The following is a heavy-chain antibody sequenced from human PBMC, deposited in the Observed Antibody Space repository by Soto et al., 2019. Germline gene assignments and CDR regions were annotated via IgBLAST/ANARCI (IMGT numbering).Heavy chain of an antibody. CDR3: TTGSPSGYYYGMDV. J-gene: IGHJ6*02. CDR2: IKSKTDGGTT. D-gene: IGHD2-15*01. CDR1: GFTFSNAW. Sequence: GGSLRLSCAASGFTFSNAWMNWVRQAPGKGLEWVGRIKSKTDGGTTDYAAPVKGRFTISRDDSKNTLYLQMNSLKTEDTAVYYCTTGSPSGYYYGMDVWGQGTTVTVSS. V-gene: IGHV3-15*07.